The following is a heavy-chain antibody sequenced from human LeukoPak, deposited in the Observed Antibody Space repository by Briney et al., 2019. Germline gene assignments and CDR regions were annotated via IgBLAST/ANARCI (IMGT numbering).Heavy chain of an antibody. V-gene: IGHV3-11*04. CDR3: ARDFTPYYDSSGRPSSDYFDY. CDR2: ISSSGSTI. CDR1: GFTFSDYY. J-gene: IGHJ4*02. Sequence: SGGSLRLSCAASGFTFSDYYMSWIRQAPGKGLEWVSYISSSGSTIYYADSVKGRFTISRDNAKNSLYLQMNSLRAEDTAVYYCARDFTPYYDSSGRPSSDYFDYWGQGILVTVSS. D-gene: IGHD3-22*01.